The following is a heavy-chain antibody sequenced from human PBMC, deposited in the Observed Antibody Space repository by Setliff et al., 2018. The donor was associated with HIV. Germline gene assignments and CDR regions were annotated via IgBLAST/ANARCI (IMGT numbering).Heavy chain of an antibody. J-gene: IGHJ6*03. D-gene: IGHD2-15*01. CDR1: GFTFSTYR. V-gene: IGHV3-48*01. Sequence: GGSLRLSCAASGFTFSTYRMNWVRQAPGKGLEWVSYISGLGGGTIYYADSVRGRFTISRDDAEKSVYLQMNSLRAEDTAVYYCARAGVVEGYYYYYYMDVWGKGTTVTVSS. CDR2: ISGLGGGTI. CDR3: ARAGVVEGYYYYYYMDV.